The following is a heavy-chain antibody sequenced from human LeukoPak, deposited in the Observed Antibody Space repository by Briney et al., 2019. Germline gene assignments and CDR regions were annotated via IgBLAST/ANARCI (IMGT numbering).Heavy chain of an antibody. CDR3: VKVAVQTQVVPAAIFFDY. CDR2: ISGSSAGI. J-gene: IGHJ4*02. V-gene: IGHV3-23*01. Sequence: GGSRRLSCAASGFTFNNYAMGWVRQAPGKGLEWVSVISGSSAGIKYADSVKGRFTISRDNSKDTLYLQMNSLSAEDTAVYYCVKVAVQTQVVPAAIFFDYWGQGTLVTVSS. D-gene: IGHD2-2*01. CDR1: GFTFNNYA.